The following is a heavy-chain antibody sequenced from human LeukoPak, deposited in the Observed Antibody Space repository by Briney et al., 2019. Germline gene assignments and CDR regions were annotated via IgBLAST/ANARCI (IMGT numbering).Heavy chain of an antibody. D-gene: IGHD6-19*01. CDR1: GFSFSIYW. J-gene: IGHJ4*02. CDR2: IKQDGSEK. CDR3: ARDPSAPGSGWKYYFDY. V-gene: IGHV3-7*01. Sequence: GGSLRLSCAVSGFSFSIYWMSWVRQAPGKGLEWVANIKQDGSEKYYMDSVKGRFTISRDNAKNLLYLQMNSLRAEDTAVYYCARDPSAPGSGWKYYFDYWGQGTLVTVSS.